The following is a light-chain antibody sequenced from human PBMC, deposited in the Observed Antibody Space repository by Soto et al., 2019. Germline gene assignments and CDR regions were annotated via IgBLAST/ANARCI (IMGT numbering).Light chain of an antibody. CDR2: WAS. J-gene: IGKJ1*01. CDR3: QQHYTTPRT. V-gene: IGKV4-1*01. Sequence: DIVMTQSPDSLAVSLGERATIHCKSSQSILFPSDNKNYLAWYQQKSGQPPRLLIYWASTREPGVPDRFSGRGSGTDFSLTTSSLEAEDVAVYYCQQHYTTPRTFGQGTKVDIK. CDR1: QSILFPSDNKNY.